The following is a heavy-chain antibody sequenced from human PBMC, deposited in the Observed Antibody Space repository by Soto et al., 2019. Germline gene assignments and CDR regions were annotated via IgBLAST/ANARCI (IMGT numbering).Heavy chain of an antibody. CDR3: ASSLYYYGPDV. J-gene: IGHJ6*02. CDR2: IIPTYDTP. Sequence: QVQLVQSGAEVKKPGSSVKVSCKASGGTFRSYTLSWVRQAPGQGLEWMGGIIPTYDTPNYAQSFQGRVTITADESTSTGYMELRSLRSEDTAIYYCASSLYYYGPDVWGQGTTVTVS. CDR1: GGTFRSYT. V-gene: IGHV1-69*01. D-gene: IGHD3-16*01.